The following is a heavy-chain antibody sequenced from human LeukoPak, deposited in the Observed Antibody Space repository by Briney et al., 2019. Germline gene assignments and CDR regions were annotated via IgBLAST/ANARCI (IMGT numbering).Heavy chain of an antibody. D-gene: IGHD3-22*01. J-gene: IGHJ4*02. V-gene: IGHV4-59*01. CDR2: IYYSGST. Sequence: PSETLSLTCTVSGGSISSYYWSWIRQPPGKGLEWIGYIYYSGSTNYNPSLKSRVTISVDTSKNQFSLKLSSVTAADTAVYYCARVGLNYDSSGYYCTYFDYWGQGTLVTVSS. CDR3: ARVGLNYDSSGYYCTYFDY. CDR1: GGSISSYY.